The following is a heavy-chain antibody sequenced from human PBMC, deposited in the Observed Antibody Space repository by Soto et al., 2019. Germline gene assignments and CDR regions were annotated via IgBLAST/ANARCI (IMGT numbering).Heavy chain of an antibody. D-gene: IGHD1-1*01. CDR3: ARGELERRIGGHPPAPYYYGRDV. J-gene: IGHJ6*02. V-gene: IGHV1-69*01. CDR1: GGTFSSYA. CDR2: IIPIFGTA. Sequence: QVQLVQSGAEVKKPGSSVKVSCKASGGTFSSYAISWVRQAPGQGLEWMGGIIPIFGTANYAQKFQGRVTITADESTSTAYMELSSLRSEDTAVYYCARGELERRIGGHPPAPYYYGRDVWGQGTTVTVS.